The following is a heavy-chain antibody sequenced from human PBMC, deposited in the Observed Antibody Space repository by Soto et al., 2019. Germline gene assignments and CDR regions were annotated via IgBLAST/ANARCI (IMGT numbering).Heavy chain of an antibody. CDR1: GWTCGQLL. D-gene: IGHD3-3*01. Sequence: GSQRLSCKGFGWTCGQLLITGVRQAPGKGLEWVASIKEDGSVKNYADSVKGRFTVSRDNVKRAMFLQMTSVRAADTAVYFCARDVTSEYASILDPWGQGTLVTV. V-gene: IGHV3-7*03. J-gene: IGHJ5*02. CDR3: ARDVTSEYASILDP. CDR2: IKEDGSVK.